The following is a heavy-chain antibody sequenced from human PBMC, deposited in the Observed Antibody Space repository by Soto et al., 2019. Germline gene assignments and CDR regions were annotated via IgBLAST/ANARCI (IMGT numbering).Heavy chain of an antibody. CDR2: ISSSSSYI. CDR3: ARAIAPYSSSSPLDY. V-gene: IGHV3-21*01. CDR1: GFTFSSYS. D-gene: IGHD6-6*01. Sequence: EVQMLESGGGLVQPGGSLRLSCAASGFTFSSYSMNWVRQAPGKGLEWVSSISSSSSYIYYADSVKGRFTISRDNAKNSLYLQMNSLRAEDTAVYYCARAIAPYSSSSPLDYWGQGTLVTVSS. J-gene: IGHJ4*02.